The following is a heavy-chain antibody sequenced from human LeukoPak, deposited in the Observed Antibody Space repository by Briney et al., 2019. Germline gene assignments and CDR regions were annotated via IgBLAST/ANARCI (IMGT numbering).Heavy chain of an antibody. CDR3: ARAHLRGYSNGYDAFDI. Sequence: PGGSLRLSCAASGFTFSDYYMSWIRQAPGKGLEWVSYISSSGSTIYYADSVKGRFTISRDNAKNSLYLQMNSLRAEDTAVYHCARAHLRGYSNGYDAFDIWGQGTMVTVSS. D-gene: IGHD5-18*01. V-gene: IGHV3-11*04. J-gene: IGHJ3*02. CDR2: ISSSGSTI. CDR1: GFTFSDYY.